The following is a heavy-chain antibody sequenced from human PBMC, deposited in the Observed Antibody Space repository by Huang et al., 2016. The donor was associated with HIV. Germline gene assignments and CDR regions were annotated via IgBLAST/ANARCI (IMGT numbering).Heavy chain of an antibody. CDR3: ARGSLEYSVSSSLDY. D-gene: IGHD4-4*01. V-gene: IGHV1-69*13. J-gene: IGHJ4*02. CDR2: SVPVCDSP. Sequence: QVQLLQSGAEVKKPGSSVKVSCKASGGPFRSYSIAWVRQAPGQGLEWMSSSVPVCDSPKYAQKVQGRVRVTADESTSTVYMELRDLRPDDTAVYFCARGSLEYSVSSSLDYWGQGTHVTVSS. CDR1: GGPFRSYS.